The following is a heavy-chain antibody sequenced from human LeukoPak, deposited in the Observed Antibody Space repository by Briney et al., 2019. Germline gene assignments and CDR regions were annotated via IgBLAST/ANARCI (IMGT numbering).Heavy chain of an antibody. CDR3: ARGNTYYDFWSGYRTTYYFDY. V-gene: IGHV1-18*01. Sequence: ASVKVSCKASGYTFTSYGISWVRQAPGQGLEWMGWISAYNGNTNYAQKLQGRVTMTTDTSTSTAYMELRSLRSDDTAVYYCARGNTYYDFWSGYRTTYYFDYWGQGTLVTVSS. CDR1: GYTFTSYG. D-gene: IGHD3-3*01. CDR2: ISAYNGNT. J-gene: IGHJ4*02.